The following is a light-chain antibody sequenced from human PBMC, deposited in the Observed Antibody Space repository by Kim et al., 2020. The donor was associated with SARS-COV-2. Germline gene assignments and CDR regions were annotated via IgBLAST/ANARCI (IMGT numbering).Light chain of an antibody. V-gene: IGLV3-1*01. CDR1: KLEEKF. CDR2: EDT. Sequence: SVSPGQAARITCAGDKLEEKFASWFQQKPGPSPVLVIYEDTKRPSGIPERISGSTSGNTATLTISGTQAMDEADYYCQTWDSSTVVFGGGTQLTVL. CDR3: QTWDSSTVV. J-gene: IGLJ3*02.